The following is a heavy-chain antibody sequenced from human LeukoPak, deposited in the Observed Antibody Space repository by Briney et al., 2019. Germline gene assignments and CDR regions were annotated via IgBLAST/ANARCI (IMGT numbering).Heavy chain of an antibody. V-gene: IGHV4-30-4*08. J-gene: IGHJ4*02. CDR3: ARDEAAGLGSFDY. Sequence: PSETLSLTCTVSGGSISSGDYYWSWIRQPPGKGLEWIGYTYYSGSTYYNPSLKSRVTISVDTSKHQFSLKLSSVTAADAAVYYCARDEAAGLGSFDYWGQGTLVTVSS. CDR1: GGSISSGDYY. CDR2: TYYSGST. D-gene: IGHD6-13*01.